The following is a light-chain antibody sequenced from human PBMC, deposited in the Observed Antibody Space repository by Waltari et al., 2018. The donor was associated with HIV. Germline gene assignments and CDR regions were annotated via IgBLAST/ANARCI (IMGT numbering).Light chain of an antibody. V-gene: IGLV3-21*02. CDR1: DIGTKS. J-gene: IGLJ3*02. CDR2: DDS. CDR3: QVWYSSRDHLWV. Sequence: SHVLTQPPSVSVAPGQTARITCVENDIGTKSVHWYQQRPGQAPVLVVYDDSDRPSGIPERFSGSNSGNTATLTISRVEAGDEADYYCQVWYSSRDHLWVFCGGTKLTVL.